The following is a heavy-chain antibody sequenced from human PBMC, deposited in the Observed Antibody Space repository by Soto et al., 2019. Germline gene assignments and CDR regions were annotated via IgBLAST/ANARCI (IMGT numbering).Heavy chain of an antibody. Sequence: QVHLEQSGAEVKKPGSSVKVSCKASGGTFRTAAVSWVRQAPGQGLEWLGGIMPVFRTPDYAQKFQGRVTITADESTSTAYMELSGLRSDDTAVYYCARDNDRPQLGGNYYYILDVWGQGTTITGSS. J-gene: IGHJ6*02. CDR1: GGTFRTAA. CDR3: ARDNDRPQLGGNYYYILDV. V-gene: IGHV1-69*12. D-gene: IGHD2-8*01. CDR2: IMPVFRTP.